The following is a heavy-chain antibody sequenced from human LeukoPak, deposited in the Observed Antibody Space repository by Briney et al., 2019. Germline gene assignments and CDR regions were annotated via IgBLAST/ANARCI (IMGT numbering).Heavy chain of an antibody. CDR2: INHSGST. J-gene: IGHJ5*02. V-gene: IGHV4-34*01. CDR1: GGSFSGYY. CDR3: ASKERESWFDP. D-gene: IGHD1-1*01. Sequence: PSETLSLTCAVYGGSFSGYYWSWIRQPPGKGLEWIGEINHSGSTNYNPSLKSRVTISVDTSKNQFSLKLSSVTAADTAVYYCASKERESWFDPWGQGTLVTVSS.